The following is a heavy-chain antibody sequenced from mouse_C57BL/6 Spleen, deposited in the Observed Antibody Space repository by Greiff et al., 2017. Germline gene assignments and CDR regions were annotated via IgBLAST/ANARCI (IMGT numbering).Heavy chain of an antibody. CDR3: ARGYYGSSYAWFAY. V-gene: IGHV1-18*01. CDR2: INPNNGGT. D-gene: IGHD1-1*01. J-gene: IGHJ3*01. CDR1: GYTFTDYN. Sequence: VQLQQSGPELVKPGASVKIPCKASGYTFTDYNMDWVKQSHGKSLEWIGDINPNNGGTIYNQKFKGKATLTVDKSSSTAYMELRSLTSEDTAVYYCARGYYGSSYAWFAYWGRGTLVTVSA.